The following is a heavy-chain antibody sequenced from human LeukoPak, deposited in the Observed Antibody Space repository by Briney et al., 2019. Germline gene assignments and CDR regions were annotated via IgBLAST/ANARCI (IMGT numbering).Heavy chain of an antibody. CDR3: ARAILIAGYDY. CDR1: GFTFSSYA. Sequence: GGSLRLSCAASGFTFSSYAMHWVRQAPGKGLEWVAVISYDGSNKYYEDSVKGRFTISRDNSKNTLYLQMNSLRAEDTAAYYCARAILIAGYDYWGQGTLVTVS. CDR2: ISYDGSNK. V-gene: IGHV3-30*04. D-gene: IGHD6-13*01. J-gene: IGHJ4*02.